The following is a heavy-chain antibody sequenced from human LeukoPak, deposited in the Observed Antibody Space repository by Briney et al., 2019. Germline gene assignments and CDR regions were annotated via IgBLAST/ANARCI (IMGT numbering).Heavy chain of an antibody. J-gene: IGHJ4*02. CDR1: GFIFSTYA. Sequence: PGGSLRLSCAASGFIFSTYAMNWVRQAPGKGLEWVSGISDSGGSTYYADSVKGRFTISRDNSKNTLYLQMDSLRAEDTAVYYCARDYDFWSGYYSPTRGYFGYWGQGTLVTVSS. D-gene: IGHD3-3*01. CDR2: ISDSGGST. CDR3: ARDYDFWSGYYSPTRGYFGY. V-gene: IGHV3-23*01.